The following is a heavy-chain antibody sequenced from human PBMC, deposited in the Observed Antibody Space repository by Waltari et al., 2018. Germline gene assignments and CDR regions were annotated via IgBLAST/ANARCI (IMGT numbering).Heavy chain of an antibody. D-gene: IGHD6-6*01. CDR3: ARGGGPTVAARPENWFDP. J-gene: IGHJ5*02. CDR2: INPNSGGT. Sequence: QVQLVQSGAEVQKPGASVKVSCQASGYPFTGYYMHWVRQAPGPGLEWRGWINPNSGGTNYAQKFQGWVTMTRDTSISTAYMELSRLRSDDTAVYYCARGGGPTVAARPENWFDPWGQGTLVTVSS. V-gene: IGHV1-2*04. CDR1: GYPFTGYY.